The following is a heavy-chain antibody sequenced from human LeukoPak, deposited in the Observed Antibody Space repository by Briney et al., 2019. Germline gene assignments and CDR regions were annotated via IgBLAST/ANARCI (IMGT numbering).Heavy chain of an antibody. Sequence: GGSLRLSCAASGIPLSDYAMNWVRQAPGKGLEWVSSISSGGGSRYYADSVNGRFTISRDNSKSTLSLQMSSLRVEDTAIYYCAKDAPQGSPIVAAQIDNWGQGTLVTVSS. D-gene: IGHD6-13*01. CDR1: GIPLSDYA. CDR3: AKDAPQGSPIVAAQIDN. CDR2: ISSGGGSR. J-gene: IGHJ4*02. V-gene: IGHV3-23*01.